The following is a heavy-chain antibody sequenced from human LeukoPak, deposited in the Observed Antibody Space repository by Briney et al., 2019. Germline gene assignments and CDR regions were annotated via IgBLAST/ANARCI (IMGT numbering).Heavy chain of an antibody. CDR2: INQDGSEK. CDR1: GFTFSSYW. D-gene: IGHD1-26*01. CDR3: ATYSGSYLAYYFDY. J-gene: IGHJ4*02. V-gene: IGHV3-7*01. Sequence: PGRSLRLSGAGSGFTFSSYWMSWVRQAPGKGLEWVANINQDGSEKYYVDSVKGRFTISRDNAKNSLYLQMNSLRAEDTAVYYCATYSGSYLAYYFDYWGQGTLVTVSS.